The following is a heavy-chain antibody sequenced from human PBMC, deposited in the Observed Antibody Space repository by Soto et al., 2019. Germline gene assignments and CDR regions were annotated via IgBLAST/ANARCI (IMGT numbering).Heavy chain of an antibody. D-gene: IGHD3-16*02. CDR1: GGSISSYY. CDR3: ASTYYDYIWGSYRLDY. V-gene: IGHV4-59*08. CDR2: IYYSGIT. Sequence: QVQLQESGPGLVKPSETLSLTCTVSGGSISSYYWSWIRQPPGKGLEWIGYIYYSGITNYNPSLKSRVTISVDTSKNQFSLKLSSVTAADTAVYYCASTYYDYIWGSYRLDYWGQGTLVTVSS. J-gene: IGHJ4*02.